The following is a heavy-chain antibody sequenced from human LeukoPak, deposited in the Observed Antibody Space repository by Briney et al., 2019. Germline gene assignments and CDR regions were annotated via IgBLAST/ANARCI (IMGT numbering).Heavy chain of an antibody. CDR2: ISGSGGST. V-gene: IGHV3-23*01. J-gene: IGHJ5*02. Sequence: GGSLRLSCAASGFTFSSYAMSWGRQAPGKGLEGVSAISGSGGSTYYADSVKGRFTISRDNSKNTLYLQMNSLRAEDTAVYYCAKTYCSGGSCYGTRGPWFDPWGQGTLVTVSS. D-gene: IGHD2-15*01. CDR1: GFTFSSYA. CDR3: AKTYCSGGSCYGTRGPWFDP.